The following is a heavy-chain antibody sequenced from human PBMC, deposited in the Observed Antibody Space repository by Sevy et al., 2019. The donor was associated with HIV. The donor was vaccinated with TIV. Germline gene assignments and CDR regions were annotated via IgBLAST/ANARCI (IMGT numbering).Heavy chain of an antibody. V-gene: IGHV3-23*01. CDR1: GFTFSKYS. D-gene: IGHD2-8*01. CDR2: LSFGWGEI. Sequence: GGCLRLSCAASGFTFSKYSMSWVRQPPGKGLEWVSTLSFGWGEINYADSVKGRFTISRVNSKSSVYLQMNNLRPEDTAVYYCAREGCTKPHDYWGQGTLVTVSS. CDR3: AREGCTKPHDY. J-gene: IGHJ4*02.